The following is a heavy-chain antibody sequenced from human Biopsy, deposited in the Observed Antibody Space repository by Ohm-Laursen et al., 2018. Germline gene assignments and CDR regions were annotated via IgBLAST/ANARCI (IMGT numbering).Heavy chain of an antibody. CDR1: GYSFTSYY. CDR2: INPNSGNA. CDR3: ARVPAYPSIDGYYGLDL. D-gene: IGHD3-9*01. Sequence: ASVKVSCKASGYSFTSYYMHWVRQAPGRGLEWMGWINPNSGNANYAQSFQGRLTVTRDTSISTAYMELTSLTFDDTAIYYCARVPAYPSIDGYYGLDLWGQGTTVIVSS. J-gene: IGHJ6*02. V-gene: IGHV1-2*02.